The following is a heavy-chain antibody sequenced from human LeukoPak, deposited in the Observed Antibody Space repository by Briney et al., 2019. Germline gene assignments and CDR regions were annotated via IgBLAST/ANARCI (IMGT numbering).Heavy chain of an antibody. CDR3: VADISESSAYPFDY. V-gene: IGHV3-15*01. CDR1: GFSFAYAW. Sequence: PGGSLRLSCAASGFSFAYAWMTWVRQAPGKGLECVGRILSKTSGGTTEYAAPVKSRFTISRDDATDTVYLQMNSLKTEDTAVYYCVADISESSAYPFDYWGQGTTVTVSS. D-gene: IGHD3-22*01. CDR2: ILSKTSGGTT. J-gene: IGHJ4*02.